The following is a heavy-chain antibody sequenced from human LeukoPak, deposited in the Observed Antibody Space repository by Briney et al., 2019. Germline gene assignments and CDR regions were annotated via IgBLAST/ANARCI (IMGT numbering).Heavy chain of an antibody. Sequence: SVKVSCKASGGTFSSYAISWVRQAPGQGLEWMGGIIPIFGTANYAQKFQGRVTITADESTSTAYMELSSLRSEDTAVYYCARSTREYYYDSSGYYYVADYWGQGTLVTVSS. CDR2: IIPIFGTA. J-gene: IGHJ4*02. CDR1: GGTFSSYA. D-gene: IGHD3-22*01. V-gene: IGHV1-69*13. CDR3: ARSTREYYYDSSGYYYVADY.